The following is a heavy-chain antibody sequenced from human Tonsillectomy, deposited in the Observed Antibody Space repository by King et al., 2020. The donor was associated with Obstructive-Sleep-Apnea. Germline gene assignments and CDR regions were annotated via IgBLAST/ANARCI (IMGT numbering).Heavy chain of an antibody. V-gene: IGHV5-10-1*01. Sequence: GQLVQSGAEVKKPGESLRISCKGSGYSFTSYWISWVRQMPGKGLEWMGRIDPSDSYNNYSPSFQGHVTISADKSISTAYLQWCSLKASDTAMYYCARHPVGASSFADYWGQGTLVTVSS. D-gene: IGHD1-26*01. CDR1: GYSFTSYW. J-gene: IGHJ4*02. CDR2: IDPSDSYN. CDR3: ARHPVGASSFADY.